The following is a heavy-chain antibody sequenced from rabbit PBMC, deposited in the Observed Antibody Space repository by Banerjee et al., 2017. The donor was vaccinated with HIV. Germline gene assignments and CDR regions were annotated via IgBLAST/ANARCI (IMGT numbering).Heavy chain of an antibody. CDR1: GFSFSSSYW. J-gene: IGHJ4*01. D-gene: IGHD1-1*01. CDR3: ARELTNIYYDV. CDR2: IDAGSSGST. V-gene: IGHV1S45*01. Sequence: EESGGDLVKPEGSLTLTCTASGFSFSSSYWICWVRQAPGKGLEWIGFIDAGSSGSTYYASWAKGRFTISKTSSTTVTLQMTGLTAADTATYFCARELTNIYYDVWGPGTLVTVS.